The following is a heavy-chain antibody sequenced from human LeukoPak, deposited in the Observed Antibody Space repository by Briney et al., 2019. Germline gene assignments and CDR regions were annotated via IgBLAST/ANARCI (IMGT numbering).Heavy chain of an antibody. D-gene: IGHD2-21*02. V-gene: IGHV3-23*01. J-gene: IGHJ2*01. CDR3: ARDRYCGGDCYYWHFDL. Sequence: PGGSLRLSCAASGFTFGSYAMSWVRQAPGKGLEWVSSIAGSGDSSFYADSVKGRFVISRDNSKDTLYLQMNGLRVEDTAVYYCARDRYCGGDCYYWHFDLWGRGTLVTVSS. CDR2: IAGSGDSS. CDR1: GFTFGSYA.